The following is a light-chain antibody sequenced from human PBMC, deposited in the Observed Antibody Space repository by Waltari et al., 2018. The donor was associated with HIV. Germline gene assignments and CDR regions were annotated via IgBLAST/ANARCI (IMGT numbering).Light chain of an antibody. CDR3: CSYAGSFVI. V-gene: IGLV2-23*01. CDR1: SSDVGLYNL. CDR2: EGS. J-gene: IGLJ2*01. Sequence: QSALTQPASVSGSPGQSITISCTGTSSDVGLYNLVTWFQQHPGKAPKLMIYEGSKRPSGVSNRFSGSNSGNTASLTISGLQAEDEADYYCCSYAGSFVIFGGGTKLTVL.